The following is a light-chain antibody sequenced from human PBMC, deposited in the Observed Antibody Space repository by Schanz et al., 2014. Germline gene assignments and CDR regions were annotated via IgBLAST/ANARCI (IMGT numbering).Light chain of an antibody. CDR3: SSYAGSRSFPDRNNDWV. CDR2: TSD. CDR1: SSNIGSNP. J-gene: IGLJ3*02. V-gene: IGLV1-44*01. Sequence: QSVLTQPPSASGTPGQRVTISCSGSSSNIGSNPVNWYQQLPRAAPTLLIYTSDQRPSGVPDRFSGSKSGNTASLTVSGLQAEDEADYYCSSYAGSRSFPDRNNDWVFGGGTKVTVL.